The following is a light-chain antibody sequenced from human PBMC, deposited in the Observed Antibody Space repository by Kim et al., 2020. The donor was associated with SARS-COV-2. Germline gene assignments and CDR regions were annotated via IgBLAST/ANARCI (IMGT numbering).Light chain of an antibody. CDR2: KAS. J-gene: IGKJ2*01. Sequence: LSASVGDRVTIPCRASQSITNTLAWFQQKSGKAPKLLIYKASSLESGVPSRFSGSGSGTEFTLAISSLQPDDSATYYCHQYYSYSTFGQGTKLEI. V-gene: IGKV1-5*03. CDR1: QSITNT. CDR3: HQYYSYST.